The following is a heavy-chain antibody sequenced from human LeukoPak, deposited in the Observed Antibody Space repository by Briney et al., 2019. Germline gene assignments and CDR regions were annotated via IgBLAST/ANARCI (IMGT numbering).Heavy chain of an antibody. CDR3: AKDLDYYNAGSYYPDY. D-gene: IGHD3-10*01. CDR1: GFTFSSYG. V-gene: IGHV3-30*18. J-gene: IGHJ4*02. CDR2: ITYDGSKK. Sequence: GGSLRLSCVASGFTFSSYGMHWVRQAPGKGLEWVAVITYDGSKKYYADSVKGRFTISRDNSKNTLYLQMNSLRAEDTALYYCAKDLDYYNAGSYYPDYWGQGTLVTVSS.